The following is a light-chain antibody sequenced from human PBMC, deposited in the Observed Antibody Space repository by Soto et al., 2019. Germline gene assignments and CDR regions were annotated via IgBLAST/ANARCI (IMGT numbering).Light chain of an antibody. Sequence: EIVWTQSPGTLSLTPGERATLSCRASQSVSSNYLAWYQQKPGQAPRLLIYGASSRATGTPDRFSGSGSGTDFTLTISRLEPEDFAVYHCQQYITALETFGQGTKVDIK. V-gene: IGKV3-20*01. CDR1: QSVSSNY. J-gene: IGKJ1*01. CDR2: GAS. CDR3: QQYITALET.